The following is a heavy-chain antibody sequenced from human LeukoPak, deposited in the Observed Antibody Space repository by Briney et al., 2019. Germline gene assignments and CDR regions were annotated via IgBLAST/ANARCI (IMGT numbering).Heavy chain of an antibody. D-gene: IGHD3-16*01. CDR3: ARGGDSPGTYWFDP. CDR1: GGSISSSSYY. J-gene: IGHJ5*02. CDR2: IHHSGST. V-gene: IGHV4-39*07. Sequence: SETLSLTCTVSGGSISSSSYYWGWIRQPPGKGLEWIGNIHHSGSTDYNPSLKSRVTISVDTSKNQFSLKLSSVTAADTAVYYCARGGDSPGTYWFDPWGQGTLVTVSS.